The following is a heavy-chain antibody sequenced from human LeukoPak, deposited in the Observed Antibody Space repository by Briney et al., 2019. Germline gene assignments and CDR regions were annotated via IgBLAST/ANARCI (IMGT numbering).Heavy chain of an antibody. CDR1: GGSISSSSYY. CDR3: ARHASGSYYGSDY. J-gene: IGHJ4*02. CDR2: IYYSGST. Sequence: SETLSLTCTVSGGSISSSSYYWGWIRQSPGKGLEWIGSIYYSGSTYYNPSLKSRVTISVDTSKNQFSLKLSSVTAADTAVYYCARHASGSYYGSDYWGQGTLVTVSS. V-gene: IGHV4-39*01. D-gene: IGHD1-26*01.